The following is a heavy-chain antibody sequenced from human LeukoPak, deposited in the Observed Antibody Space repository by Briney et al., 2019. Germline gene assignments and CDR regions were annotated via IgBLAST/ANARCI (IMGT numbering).Heavy chain of an antibody. J-gene: IGHJ5*02. CDR3: ARVVYYDSSGPNNWFDP. CDR1: GGTFSSYA. V-gene: IGHV1-69*05. CDR2: IIPIFGTA. D-gene: IGHD3-22*01. Sequence: SVKVSCKASGGTFSSYAISWVRQAPGQGLEWMGGIIPIFGTANYAQKFQGRVTITTDESTSTAYMELSSLRSEDTAVYYCARVVYYDSSGPNNWFDPWGQGTLVIVSS.